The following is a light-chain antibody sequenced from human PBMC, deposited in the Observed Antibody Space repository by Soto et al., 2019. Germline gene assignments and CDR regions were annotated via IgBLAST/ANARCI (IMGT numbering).Light chain of an antibody. CDR1: QSVLYSSDNRNY. CDR3: QQHYSTPLT. J-gene: IGKJ4*01. V-gene: IGKV4-1*01. CDR2: WAS. Sequence: DIVMTQSPDSLAVSLGERATINCKSSQSVLYSSDNRNYLAWYHQKPGQPPKLLLYWASTRESGVPDRFSGNGSETDFPLTISSLQAEDVAVYYCQQHYSTPLTCGGGTKVEI.